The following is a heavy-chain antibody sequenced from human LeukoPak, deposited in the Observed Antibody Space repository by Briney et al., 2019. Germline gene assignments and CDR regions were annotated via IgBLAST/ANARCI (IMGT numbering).Heavy chain of an antibody. CDR2: INTNTGNP. Sequence: ASVKVSCRASGYTFTSYAMNWVRQAPGQGLEWMGWINTNTGNPTYAQGFTGRFVFSLDTSVSTAYLQISSLKAEDTAVYYCARDWARYFGSNWFDPWGQGTLVTVSS. V-gene: IGHV7-4-1*02. CDR3: ARDWARYFGSNWFDP. J-gene: IGHJ5*02. CDR1: GYTFTSYA. D-gene: IGHD3-9*01.